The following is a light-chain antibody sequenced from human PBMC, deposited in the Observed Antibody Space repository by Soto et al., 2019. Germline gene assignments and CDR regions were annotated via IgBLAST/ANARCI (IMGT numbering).Light chain of an antibody. Sequence: QSALTQPASVSGSPGQSITISCSGTSSDVGGYNYVSWFQHHPGKAPKLMIYEVNYRPSGVSNRFSGSKSGNTASLTISGLQAEDEADYYCCSYTTSSTVVFGGGTKVTV. CDR1: SSDVGGYNY. CDR2: EVN. J-gene: IGLJ2*01. V-gene: IGLV2-14*01. CDR3: CSYTTSSTVV.